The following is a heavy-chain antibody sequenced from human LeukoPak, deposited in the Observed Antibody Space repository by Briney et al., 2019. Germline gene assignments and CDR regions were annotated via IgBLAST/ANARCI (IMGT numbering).Heavy chain of an antibody. CDR1: GFTFSNYD. Sequence: GGSLRLSCVASGFTFSNYDMHWVRQGIAKDLEGVSPIATDGDTFYPGPVKGRFTISRENAKNSLYLQMNRLRVGDTAVYYCARGPYYDVVTGDLYGMDVWGQGTTVTVSS. D-gene: IGHD3-9*01. V-gene: IGHV3-13*01. CDR3: ARGPYYDVVTGDLYGMDV. J-gene: IGHJ6*02. CDR2: IATDGDT.